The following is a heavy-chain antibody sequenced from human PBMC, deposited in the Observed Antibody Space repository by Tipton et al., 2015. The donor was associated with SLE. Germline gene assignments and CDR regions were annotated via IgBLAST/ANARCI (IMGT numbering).Heavy chain of an antibody. CDR1: DDSISPYY. J-gene: IGHJ6*03. Sequence: TLSLTCTVSDDSISPYYWRWIRQPPGKGLEWIGYVYYSGNTNYNPSLKRRVSISVDTSKNQFSLELSSVTAADTAVYYCARTTIASYYMDVWGKGATVTVSS. V-gene: IGHV4-59*01. CDR2: VYYSGNT. D-gene: IGHD4/OR15-4a*01. CDR3: ARTTIASYYMDV.